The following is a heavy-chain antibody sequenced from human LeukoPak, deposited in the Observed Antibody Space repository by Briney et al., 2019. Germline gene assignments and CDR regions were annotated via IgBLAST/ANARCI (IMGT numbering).Heavy chain of an antibody. V-gene: IGHV4-59*01. CDR1: GGSISSYY. CDR3: ARGNSKLNYYYYYMDV. CDR2: IYYSGST. Sequence: SETLSLTCTVSGGSISSYYWSCIRQPPGKGLEWIGYIYYSGSTNYNPSLKSRVAISVDTSKNQFSLKLSSVTAADTAVYYCARGNSKLNYYYYYMDVWGKGTTVTVSS. J-gene: IGHJ6*03. D-gene: IGHD4-11*01.